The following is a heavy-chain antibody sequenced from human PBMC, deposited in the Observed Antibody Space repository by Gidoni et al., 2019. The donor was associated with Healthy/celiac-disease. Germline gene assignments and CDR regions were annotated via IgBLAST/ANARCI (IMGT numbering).Heavy chain of an antibody. D-gene: IGHD1-26*01. CDR1: GGTFSSDT. CDR3: ARALSSGSYYVNDAFDI. CDR2: IIPLLGIA. J-gene: IGHJ3*02. V-gene: IGHV1-69*02. Sequence: QVQLVQAGAEVKKPGSSVKVSCKESGGTFSSDTVSWVRQAPGQGLEWMGRIIPLLGIANYAQTFQGRVTITADTSPSTAYMELSSLRSADTAVYYCARALSSGSYYVNDAFDIWGQGTMVTVSS.